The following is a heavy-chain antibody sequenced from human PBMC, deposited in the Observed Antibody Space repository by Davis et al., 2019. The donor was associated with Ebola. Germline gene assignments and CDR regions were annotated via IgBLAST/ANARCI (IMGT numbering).Heavy chain of an antibody. J-gene: IGHJ4*02. V-gene: IGHV3-23*01. Sequence: PGGSLRLSCAASGFTSGGFAMSWVRQAPGKGLEWVSTASDSGDSTYYADSVKGRFTSPRHNSKNTLYLQMDSLRAKDTAVYYCARGTHYAHDYWGQGTLVTVSS. CDR1: GFTSGGFA. CDR3: ARGTHYAHDY. D-gene: IGHD2-2*01. CDR2: ASDSGDST.